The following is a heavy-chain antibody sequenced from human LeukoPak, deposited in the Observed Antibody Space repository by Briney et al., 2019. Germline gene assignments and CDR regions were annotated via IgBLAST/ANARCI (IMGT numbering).Heavy chain of an antibody. CDR3: ARDSSGWYDDAFDI. CDR2: IKQDGSEK. J-gene: IGHJ3*02. V-gene: IGHV3-7*01. Sequence: GGSLRLSCAVSGFTVSNNYMSWVRQAPGKGLEWVANIKQDGSEKYYVDSVKGRFTISRDNAKNSLHLQMNSLRAEDTAVYYCARDSSGWYDDAFDIWGQGTMVNVSS. CDR1: GFTVSNNY. D-gene: IGHD6-19*01.